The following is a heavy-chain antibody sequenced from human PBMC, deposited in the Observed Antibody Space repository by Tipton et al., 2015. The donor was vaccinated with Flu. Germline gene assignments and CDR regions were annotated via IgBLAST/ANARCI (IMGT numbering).Heavy chain of an antibody. J-gene: IGHJ5*02. D-gene: IGHD3-3*01. Sequence: TLSLTCTVSGDSISSSSYHWNWIRQPAGKGLEWIGRVYSSGRTTYNPSLKSRVDVSVDTSKNQFSLRLSSVTAADTAVYYCARGDRDLWSGYSGLNWFDPWGQGILVTVSS. CDR1: GDSISSSSYH. CDR2: VYSSGRT. V-gene: IGHV4-61*02. CDR3: ARGDRDLWSGYSGLNWFDP.